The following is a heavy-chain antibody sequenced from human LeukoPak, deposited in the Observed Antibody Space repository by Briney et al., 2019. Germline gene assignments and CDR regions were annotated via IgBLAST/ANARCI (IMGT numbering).Heavy chain of an antibody. Sequence: SETLSLTCAVDGGSFSGYYWSWIRQPPGKGLEWIGEINHSGSANYNPSLKSRVTISVDTSKNQFSLKLSSVTAADTAVYYCARRGHIWFGEPNYGMDVWGQGTTVTVSS. D-gene: IGHD3-10*01. CDR3: ARRGHIWFGEPNYGMDV. J-gene: IGHJ6*02. CDR2: INHSGSA. CDR1: GGSFSGYY. V-gene: IGHV4-34*01.